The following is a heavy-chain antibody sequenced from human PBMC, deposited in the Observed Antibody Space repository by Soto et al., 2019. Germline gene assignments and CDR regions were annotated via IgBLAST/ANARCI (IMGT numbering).Heavy chain of an antibody. CDR1: GGSFSGYY. J-gene: IGHJ6*02. Sequence: ETLSLTCAVYGGSFSGYYWSWIRQPPGKGLEWIGEINHSGSTNYNPSLKSRVTISVDTSKNQFSLKLSSVTAADTAVYYCARGRSGEQQLVPYYYYGMDVWGQGTTVTVSS. CDR3: ARGRSGEQQLVPYYYYGMDV. D-gene: IGHD6-13*01. V-gene: IGHV4-34*01. CDR2: INHSGST.